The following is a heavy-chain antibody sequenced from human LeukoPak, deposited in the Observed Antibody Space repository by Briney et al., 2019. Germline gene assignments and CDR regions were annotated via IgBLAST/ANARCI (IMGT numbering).Heavy chain of an antibody. Sequence: PSETLSLTCTVSGYSISSGYYWGWIRQPPGKGLEWVSSISSSSSYIYYADSVKGRFTISRDNAKNSLYLQMNSLRAEDTAVYYCARAQDNWNPRFSDAFDIWGQGTMVTVSS. CDR1: GYSISSGYY. D-gene: IGHD1-20*01. CDR2: ISSSSSYI. V-gene: IGHV3-21*01. CDR3: ARAQDNWNPRFSDAFDI. J-gene: IGHJ3*02.